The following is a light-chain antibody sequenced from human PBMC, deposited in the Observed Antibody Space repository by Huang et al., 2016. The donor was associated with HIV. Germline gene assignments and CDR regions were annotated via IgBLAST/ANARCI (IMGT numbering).Light chain of an antibody. CDR2: GAS. CDR1: QRVSIN. Sequence: EVVMTQSPATLSVSPGERATLSCRASQRVSINVAWYQQKPGQPPRLLIYGASTRATGIPARFSGSGSGTEFTLTISGLQSEDYAVYFCQQYDDWPPYTFGQGTKLEIK. J-gene: IGKJ2*01. V-gene: IGKV3-15*01. CDR3: QQYDDWPPYT.